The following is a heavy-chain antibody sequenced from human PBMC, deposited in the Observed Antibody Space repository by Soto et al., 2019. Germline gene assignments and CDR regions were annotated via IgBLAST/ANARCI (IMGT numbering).Heavy chain of an antibody. J-gene: IGHJ6*02. CDR1: GGSISSYY. V-gene: IGHV4-59*08. CDR2: VHHSWGS. CDR3: ARQGFGPLHGLVDV. D-gene: IGHD3-10*01. Sequence: QVQLQESGPGLVKPSETMSLSCTVSGGSISSYYWSWFRQSPGKRMEWIGYVHHSWGSSYNPPLQSRVALSLAPSKSQFPLKVTSVAATDTAVYYCARQGFGPLHGLVDVWGQGTTVTVSS.